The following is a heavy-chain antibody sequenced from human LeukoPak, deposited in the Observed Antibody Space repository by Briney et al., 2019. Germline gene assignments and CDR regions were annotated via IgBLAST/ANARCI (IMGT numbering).Heavy chain of an antibody. Sequence: ASVKVSCTASAYTFTGYYMHWVRPAPGQGLAWMGWINPNSGGTNYAQTFQGRVTMTRDTSISTAYMELSRLRSDDTAVYYCARRLIVVVPAAMDYYGMDVWGQGTTVTVSS. CDR1: AYTFTGYY. CDR2: INPNSGGT. V-gene: IGHV1-2*02. CDR3: ARRLIVVVPAAMDYYGMDV. J-gene: IGHJ6*02. D-gene: IGHD2-2*01.